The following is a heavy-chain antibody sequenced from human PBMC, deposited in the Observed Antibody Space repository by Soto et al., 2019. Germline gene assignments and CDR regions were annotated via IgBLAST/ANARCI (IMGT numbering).Heavy chain of an antibody. D-gene: IGHD6-19*01. CDR2: ISYDGSNK. V-gene: IGHV3-30*03. CDR3: SSAMETDGWSNHPFAI. CDR1: GFTFSSYG. Sequence: GGLRLSCAASGFTFSSYGMHWVRQAPGKGLEWVAVISYDGSNKYYVDSVKGRFIISRGNAKNSVFLQMNGLRVEDTAVYFCSSAMETDGWSNHPFAIWGQGTMVTVSS. J-gene: IGHJ3*02.